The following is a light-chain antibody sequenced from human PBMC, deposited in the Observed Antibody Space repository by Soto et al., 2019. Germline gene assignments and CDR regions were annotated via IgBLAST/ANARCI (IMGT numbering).Light chain of an antibody. CDR2: DAS. Sequence: EKVMTQSPATLSVSPGXRATLSCRASQSVRSNLAWYQQKPGQALRLLIYDASTRATGIPARFSGSGSGTEFTLIISSLQSEDFAVYYCQQYNEWPLTFGGGTKVDIK. J-gene: IGKJ4*01. CDR1: QSVRSN. CDR3: QQYNEWPLT. V-gene: IGKV3-15*01.